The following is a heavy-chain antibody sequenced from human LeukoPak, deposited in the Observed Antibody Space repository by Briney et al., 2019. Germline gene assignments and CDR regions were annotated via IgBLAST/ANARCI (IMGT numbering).Heavy chain of an antibody. V-gene: IGHV3-48*01. CDR1: GFPFIEYS. CDR2: IGIDSGNT. CDR3: ARDHNYAFDN. D-gene: IGHD1-1*01. Sequence: QPGGSLRLSCTASGFPFIEYSMNWVRQVPGKGLEWISYIGIDSGNTKYADSVRGRFTISADKAKNSLYLQMNSLRVEDTAVYYCARDHNYAFDNWGQETLVSVAS. J-gene: IGHJ4*02.